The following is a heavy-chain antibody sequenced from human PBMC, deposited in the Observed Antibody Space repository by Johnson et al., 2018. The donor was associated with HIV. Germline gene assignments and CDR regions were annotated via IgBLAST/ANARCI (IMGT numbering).Heavy chain of an antibody. J-gene: IGHJ3*02. CDR2: INSDGSST. CDR1: GFTFSTNW. CDR3: ARVQLLADDVFNI. Sequence: EVQLVESGGGVVQPGRSLRLSCAASGFTFSTNWMHWVRQAPGKGLVWVSRINSDGSSTSYADSVKGRFTISRDNAKNTLYLQMDSLGAEDTAVYYCARVQLLADDVFNIWGQGTMVTVSS. V-gene: IGHV3-74*02. D-gene: IGHD3-10*01.